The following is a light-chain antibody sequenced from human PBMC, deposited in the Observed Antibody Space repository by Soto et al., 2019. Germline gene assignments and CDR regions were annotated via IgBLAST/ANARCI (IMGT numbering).Light chain of an antibody. Sequence: QSVLTQPASVSGSPGHSITISCTGTSSDVGGYDYASWYQIHPGKAPKLMVFEVSNRPSGVSYRFSGSKSGNTASLTISGLQAEDEADYFCSSYSISTAYLFGTGTKVTVL. CDR2: EVS. J-gene: IGLJ1*01. CDR1: SSDVGGYDY. CDR3: SSYSISTAYL. V-gene: IGLV2-14*01.